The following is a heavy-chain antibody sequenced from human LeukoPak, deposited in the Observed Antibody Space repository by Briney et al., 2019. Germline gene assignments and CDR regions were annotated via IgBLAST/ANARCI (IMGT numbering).Heavy chain of an antibody. CDR3: ARDSPHSYYSDSSGYFDS. V-gene: IGHV4-59*01. CDR1: GGSFSSYY. J-gene: IGHJ4*02. Sequence: PSETLSLTCTVSGGSFSSYYWSWIRQPPGKGLEWIGFIHYSGSINYNPSLKSRVTISADTSKNQFSLKLSAVTAADTAVHFCARDSPHSYYSDSSGYFDSWGQGTLVTVSS. CDR2: IHYSGSI. D-gene: IGHD3-22*01.